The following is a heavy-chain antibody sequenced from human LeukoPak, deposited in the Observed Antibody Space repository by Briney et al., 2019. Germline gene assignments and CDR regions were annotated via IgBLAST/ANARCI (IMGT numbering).Heavy chain of an antibody. CDR1: GFTCSSYW. CDR3: ARFSGSNVWLY. CDR2: IKQDGSEK. Sequence: GGYLRLSCAASGFTCSSYWMSWVRQAPGMGREWVANIKQDGSEKYYVDSVKGRFTISRDNAKNSLYLQMNSLRAEDTAVYYCARFSGSNVWLYWGQGTLVTVSS. J-gene: IGHJ4*02. V-gene: IGHV3-7*01. D-gene: IGHD1-26*01.